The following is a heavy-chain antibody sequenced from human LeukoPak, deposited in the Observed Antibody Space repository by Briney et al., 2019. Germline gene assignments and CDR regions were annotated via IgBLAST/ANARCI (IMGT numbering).Heavy chain of an antibody. D-gene: IGHD3-10*01. CDR3: AGYYYGTENYHNHPNFDY. J-gene: IGHJ4*02. V-gene: IGHV4-34*01. CDR2: INHSGST. Sequence: SETLSLTCAVYGGSFSTYYWSWIRQPPGKGLGWIGEINHSGSTTYNPSLESRVTTSIDTSKNQFSLKLSSVTAADTAVYYCAGYYYGTENYHNHPNFDYWGQGTLVTVSS. CDR1: GGSFSTYY.